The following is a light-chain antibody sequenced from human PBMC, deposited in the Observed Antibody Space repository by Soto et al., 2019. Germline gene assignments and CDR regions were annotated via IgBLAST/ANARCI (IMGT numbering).Light chain of an antibody. CDR1: SSNIGEGYD. CDR2: VIT. CDR3: QSYDSSLTGSRV. Sequence: QSVLTQPPSVSGAPGQRVTICCTGSSSNIGEGYDVHWYKNLPGADPKLLIYVITTRPSGVPDRFSGSKSGTSSSLAITGLQAEDEADYYCQSYDSSLTGSRVFGTGTKVTVL. V-gene: IGLV1-40*01. J-gene: IGLJ1*01.